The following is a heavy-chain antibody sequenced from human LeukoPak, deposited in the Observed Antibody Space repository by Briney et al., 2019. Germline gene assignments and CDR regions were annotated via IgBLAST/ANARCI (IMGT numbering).Heavy chain of an antibody. Sequence: ASVKVSCKASGYTFTSYDINWVRQATGQGLEWMGWMNHNSGNTGYAQKFQGRVTMPRNTTISTAYMEMSSLRSEDTAVYYCARGGSSTGYYHYYYGMDVWGQGTTVTVSS. CDR2: MNHNSGNT. CDR3: ARGGSSTGYYHYYYGMDV. V-gene: IGHV1-8*01. J-gene: IGHJ6*02. D-gene: IGHD2-2*01. CDR1: GYTFTSYD.